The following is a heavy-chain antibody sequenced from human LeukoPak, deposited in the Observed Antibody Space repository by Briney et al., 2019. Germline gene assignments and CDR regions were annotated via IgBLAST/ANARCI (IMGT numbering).Heavy chain of an antibody. D-gene: IGHD3-10*01. J-gene: IGHJ5*02. V-gene: IGHV4-39*07. CDR3: ARGGGTMIRGVSGNWFDP. CDR2: IYYSGST. Sequence: SETLSLTCTVSGGSISSNSYYWGWIRQPPGKGLEWIGSIYYSGSTNYNPSLKSRVTISVDTSKNQFSLKLSSVTAADTAVYYCARGGGTMIRGVSGNWFDPWGQGTLVTVSS. CDR1: GGSISSNSYY.